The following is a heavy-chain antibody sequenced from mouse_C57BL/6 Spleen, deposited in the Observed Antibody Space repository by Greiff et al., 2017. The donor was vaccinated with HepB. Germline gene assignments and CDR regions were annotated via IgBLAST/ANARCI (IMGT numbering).Heavy chain of an antibody. CDR3: ARGLVGSAMDY. Sequence: EVKLLESGPGLVKPSQSLSLTCSVTGYSITSGYYWNWIRQFPGNKLEWMGYISYDGSNNYNPSLKNRISITRDTSKNHIFLKLNSVTTEDTATYYRARGLVGSAMDYWGQGTSVTVSS. D-gene: IGHD2-10*02. J-gene: IGHJ4*01. CDR2: ISYDGSN. V-gene: IGHV3-6*01. CDR1: GYSITSGYY.